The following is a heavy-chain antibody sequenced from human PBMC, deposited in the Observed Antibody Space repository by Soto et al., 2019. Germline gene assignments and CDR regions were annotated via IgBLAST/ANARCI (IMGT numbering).Heavy chain of an antibody. CDR2: IIPIFGTA. Sequence: QVQLVQSGAEVKKPGSSVKVSCTASGGTFSSYAISWVRQAPGQGLEWMGGIIPIFGTANYAQKFQGRVTITADESTSTAYMELSSLRSEDTAVYYCARVYYYGSGSSDNWFDPWGQGTLVTVSS. CDR3: ARVYYYGSGSSDNWFDP. J-gene: IGHJ5*02. V-gene: IGHV1-69*01. D-gene: IGHD3-10*01. CDR1: GGTFSSYA.